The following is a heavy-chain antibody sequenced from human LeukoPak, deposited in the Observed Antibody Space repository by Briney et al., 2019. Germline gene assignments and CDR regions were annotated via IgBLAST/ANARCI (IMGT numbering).Heavy chain of an antibody. CDR2: IVGSGGST. D-gene: IGHD6-13*01. V-gene: IGHV3-23*01. J-gene: IGHJ4*02. CDR3: AKALSSSWDY. Sequence: PGGSLRLSCAASGFTFSNCVLNWVRQAPGKGLEWVSTIVGSGGSTYYADSVKGRFTISRDNSKNTLYLQMNSLRAEDTAIYYCAKALSSSWDYWGQGTLVTVSS. CDR1: GFTFSNCV.